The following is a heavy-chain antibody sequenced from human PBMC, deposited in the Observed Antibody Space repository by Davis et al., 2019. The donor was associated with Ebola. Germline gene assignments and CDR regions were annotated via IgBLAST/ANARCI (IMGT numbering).Heavy chain of an antibody. CDR3: ARDRLATVTTDIY. CDR2: INAGNGNT. Sequence: ASVKVSCKASGYTFTSYAMHWVRQAPGQRLEWMGWINAGNGNTKYSQKFQGRVTITRDTSASTAYMELSSLRSEDTAVYYCARDRLATVTTDIYWGQGTLVTVSS. D-gene: IGHD4-17*01. V-gene: IGHV1-3*01. J-gene: IGHJ4*02. CDR1: GYTFTSYA.